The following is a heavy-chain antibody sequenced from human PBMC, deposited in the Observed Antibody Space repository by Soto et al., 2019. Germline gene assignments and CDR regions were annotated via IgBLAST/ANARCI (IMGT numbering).Heavy chain of an antibody. D-gene: IGHD2-21*02. Sequence: EVQLLESGGGMVQPGGSLRLSCAASGFTFSSYAMSWVRQAPGKGLEWVSVISGSGGNTFYADSVNGRFTISRDNSKNTFYLLMNNLRAADTAVYYCARHIVVETSNIEYWGQGTLVTVSS. CDR2: ISGSGGNT. V-gene: IGHV3-23*01. CDR1: GFTFSSYA. CDR3: ARHIVVETSNIEY. J-gene: IGHJ4*02.